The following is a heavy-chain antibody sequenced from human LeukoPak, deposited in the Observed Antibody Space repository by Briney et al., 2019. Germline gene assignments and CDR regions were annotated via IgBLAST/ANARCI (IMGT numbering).Heavy chain of an antibody. Sequence: SETLSLTCTVSGGSVSSSSHSWGWIRQPPGKGLEWIGSIYYSGSTYYNPSLKSRVTISVDTSKNQFSLKLSSVTAADTAVYYCARQSDGYTQFVDYWGQGTLVTVSS. CDR2: IYYSGST. V-gene: IGHV4-39*01. CDR3: ARQSDGYTQFVDY. J-gene: IGHJ4*02. D-gene: IGHD5-24*01. CDR1: GGSVSSSSHS.